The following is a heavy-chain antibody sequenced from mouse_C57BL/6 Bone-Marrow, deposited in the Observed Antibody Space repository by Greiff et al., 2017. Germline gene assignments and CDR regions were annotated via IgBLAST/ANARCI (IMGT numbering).Heavy chain of an antibody. V-gene: IGHV14-4*01. CDR3: TTGYYGYFYYFDY. D-gene: IGHD2-2*01. Sequence: VQLMESGAELVRPGASVKLSCTASGFNIKDDYMHWVKQSPEQGLEWIGWIDPENGDTEYASKFQGKATITADTSSNTAYLQLSSLTSEDTAVYYCTTGYYGYFYYFDYWGQGTTLTVSS. CDR1: GFNIKDDY. J-gene: IGHJ2*01. CDR2: IDPENGDT.